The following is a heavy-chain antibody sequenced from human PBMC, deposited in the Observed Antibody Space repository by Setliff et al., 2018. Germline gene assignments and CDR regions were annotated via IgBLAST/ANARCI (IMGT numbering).Heavy chain of an antibody. CDR1: GGSISSGSHY. Sequence: PSETLSLTCSASGGSISSGSHYWAWIRQPPGKRLEWIGSVYYIGTTHYNPSLKSRVTISVDPSKNQFSLKMSSVTAADTAVYYCAREFTVDSREVGYFNYWGHGTLVTVSS. D-gene: IGHD6-13*01. CDR2: VYYIGTT. J-gene: IGHJ4*01. V-gene: IGHV4-39*02. CDR3: AREFTVDSREVGYFNY.